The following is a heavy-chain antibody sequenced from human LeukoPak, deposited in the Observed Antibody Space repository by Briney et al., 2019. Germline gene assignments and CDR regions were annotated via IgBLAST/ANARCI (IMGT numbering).Heavy chain of an antibody. V-gene: IGHV1-24*01. J-gene: IGHJ3*02. CDR3: AARWELIPADAFDI. CDR1: GYTFTSYG. CDR2: FDPEDGET. Sequence: ASVKVSCKASGYTFTSYGISWVRQAPGKGLEWMGGFDPEDGETIYAQKFQGRVTMTEDTSTDTAYMELSGLRSEDTAVYYCAARWELIPADAFDIWGQGTMVTVSS. D-gene: IGHD1-26*01.